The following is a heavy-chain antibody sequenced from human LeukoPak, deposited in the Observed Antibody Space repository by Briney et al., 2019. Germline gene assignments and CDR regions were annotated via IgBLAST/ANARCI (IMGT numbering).Heavy chain of an antibody. Sequence: ASVKVSCKASGYTFTSYYMQWVRQAPGQGLEWMGIINPSGGSTSYAQKFQGRVTMTRDMSTSTVYMELSSLRSEDTAVYYCARSTTLQPRDGYNHGHFDHWGQGTLVTVSS. V-gene: IGHV1-46*01. J-gene: IGHJ4*02. CDR2: INPSGGST. CDR1: GYTFTSYY. CDR3: ARSTTLQPRDGYNHGHFDH. D-gene: IGHD5-24*01.